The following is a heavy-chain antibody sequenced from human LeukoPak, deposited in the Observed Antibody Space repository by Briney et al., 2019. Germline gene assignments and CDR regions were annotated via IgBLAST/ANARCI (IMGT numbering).Heavy chain of an antibody. CDR3: ARGPMVRGVPYYFDY. D-gene: IGHD3-10*01. Sequence: GGSLRLSCAASGFTLSSYAMSWVRQAPGKGLGWVSGISADGGSRYYADSVKGRFTISRDDSKNTLYLQMNSLRAEDTAVYYCARGPMVRGVPYYFDYWGQGTLVTVSS. CDR2: ISADGGSR. V-gene: IGHV3-23*01. CDR1: GFTLSSYA. J-gene: IGHJ4*02.